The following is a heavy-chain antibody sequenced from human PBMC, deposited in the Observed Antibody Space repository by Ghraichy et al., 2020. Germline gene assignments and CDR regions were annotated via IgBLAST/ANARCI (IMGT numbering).Heavy chain of an antibody. CDR1: GFSFSDYD. CDR2: VRAKVFDYAT. V-gene: IGHV3-73*01. J-gene: IGHJ4*02. Sequence: GGSLRLSCVASGFSFSDYDISWVRLAPGKGLEWIGRVRAKVFDYATTHTASVQGRFTVSRDDSRNTAYLQLNSLRTEDTALYYCARQGLVGTRTHFDYWGQGARVTVSS. CDR3: ARQGLVGTRTHFDY. D-gene: IGHD2-21*02.